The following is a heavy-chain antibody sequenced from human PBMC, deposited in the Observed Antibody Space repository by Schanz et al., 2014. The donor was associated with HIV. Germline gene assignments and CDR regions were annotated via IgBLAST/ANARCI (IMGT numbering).Heavy chain of an antibody. D-gene: IGHD6-13*01. CDR1: GGSFRNYS. Sequence: QVQLQQWGAGLLKPSETLSLTCAVYGGSFRNYSWTWIRQFPGMGLEWIGKVRHSGGTNYNPSLKSRVPISVDTSKTHFSLKLDSVTAADTAVYYCARAKWPPRSRHFDFWGQGNLVTVSS. CDR2: VRHSGGT. V-gene: IGHV4-34*01. CDR3: ARAKWPPRSRHFDF. J-gene: IGHJ4*02.